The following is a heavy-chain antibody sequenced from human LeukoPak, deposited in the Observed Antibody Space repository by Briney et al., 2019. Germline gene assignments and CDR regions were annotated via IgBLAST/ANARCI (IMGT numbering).Heavy chain of an antibody. CDR2: ISGSGGST. CDR1: GFTFSSYA. CDR3: ARRGLDIVVVPAALDY. V-gene: IGHV3-23*01. J-gene: IGHJ4*02. Sequence: PGGSLRLSCAASGFTFSSYAMSWVRQAPGKGLEWVSAISGSGGSTYYADSVKGRFTISRDNAKNSLYLQMNSLRAEDTAVYHCARRGLDIVVVPAALDYWGQGTLVTVSS. D-gene: IGHD2-2*01.